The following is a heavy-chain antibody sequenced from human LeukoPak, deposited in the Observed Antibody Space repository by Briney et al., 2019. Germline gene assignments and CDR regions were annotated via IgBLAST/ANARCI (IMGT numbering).Heavy chain of an antibody. CDR2: ISRDGGST. J-gene: IGHJ6*02. D-gene: IGHD3-10*01. CDR1: GFIIDDYA. Sequence: GGSLRLFCAASGFIIDDYAMQCVRKATGEGREWVSHISRDGGSTLYAVCVKGRFTISRDNSKNSLYLQMNSLRTEDTALYYCAKDMPGGQRITMVRGVMVGYYYYGMDVWGQGTTVTVSS. V-gene: IGHV3-43*02. CDR3: AKDMPGGQRITMVRGVMVGYYYYGMDV.